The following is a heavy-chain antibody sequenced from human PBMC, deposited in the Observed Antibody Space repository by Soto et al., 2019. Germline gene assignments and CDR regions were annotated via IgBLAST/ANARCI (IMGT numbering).Heavy chain of an antibody. V-gene: IGHV1-46*03. CDR1: GYTFTSYY. Sequence: ASVKVSCKASGYTFTSYYMHWVRQAPGQGLEWMGIINPSGGSTSYAQKFQGRVTMTRDTSTSTVYMELSSLRSEDTAVYYCAIIVVVPAANDDAFDIWGQGTMVTVS. D-gene: IGHD2-2*01. J-gene: IGHJ3*02. CDR3: AIIVVVPAANDDAFDI. CDR2: INPSGGST.